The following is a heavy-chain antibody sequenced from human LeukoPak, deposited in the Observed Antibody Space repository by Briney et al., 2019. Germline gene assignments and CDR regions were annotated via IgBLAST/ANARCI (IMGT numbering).Heavy chain of an antibody. D-gene: IGHD3-22*01. CDR3: ARSMIVARAAFDI. J-gene: IGHJ3*02. Sequence: SETLSLTCTVSGGSISSGGYSWSWIRQHPGKGLEWIGYIYYSGSTYYNPSLKSRVTISVDTSKNQFSLKLSSVTAADTAVYYCARSMIVARAAFDIWGQGTMATVSS. V-gene: IGHV4-31*03. CDR2: IYYSGST. CDR1: GGSISSGGYS.